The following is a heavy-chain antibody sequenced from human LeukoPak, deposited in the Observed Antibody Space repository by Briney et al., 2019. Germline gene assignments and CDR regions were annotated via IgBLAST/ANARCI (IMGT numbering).Heavy chain of an antibody. J-gene: IGHJ6*02. Sequence: GGSLRLSCAASGFTFSDYWMSWVRQAPGKGLEWVANIKQDGSEKYYVDSVKGRFTISRDNAKNSLYLQMNSLRAEDTAVYYCARAQIVVVPAAAEYYGMDVWGQGTTVTVSS. D-gene: IGHD2-2*01. CDR2: IKQDGSEK. V-gene: IGHV3-7*01. CDR3: ARAQIVVVPAAAEYYGMDV. CDR1: GFTFSDYW.